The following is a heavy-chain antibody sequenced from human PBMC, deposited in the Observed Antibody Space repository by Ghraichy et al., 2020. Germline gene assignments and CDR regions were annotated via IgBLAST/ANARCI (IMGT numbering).Heavy chain of an antibody. Sequence: ASVKVSCKASGYTFTSYDISWVRQAPGQGLEWMGWSSTYSANTNYAQKFQGRVTMTTDTSTSTAYMELRSLRSDDTAVYYCTRGGMAAAGEIFNVWGQGTMVTVSS. D-gene: IGHD6-13*01. V-gene: IGHV1-18*04. CDR2: SSTYSANT. CDR3: TRGGMAAAGEIFNV. CDR1: GYTFTSYD. J-gene: IGHJ3*01.